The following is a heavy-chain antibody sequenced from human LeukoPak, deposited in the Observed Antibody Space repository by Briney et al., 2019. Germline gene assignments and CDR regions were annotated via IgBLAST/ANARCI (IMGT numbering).Heavy chain of an antibody. J-gene: IGHJ3*02. CDR1: GFTFSSYW. Sequence: GGSLRLSCAASGFTFSSYWMSWVRQAPGKGLEWVANIKQDGSEKYYVDSVKGRFTISIDNAKNSLYLQMNSLRAEDTAVYYCARASGYDLDAFDIWGQGTMVTVSS. V-gene: IGHV3-7*01. D-gene: IGHD5-12*01. CDR2: IKQDGSEK. CDR3: ARASGYDLDAFDI.